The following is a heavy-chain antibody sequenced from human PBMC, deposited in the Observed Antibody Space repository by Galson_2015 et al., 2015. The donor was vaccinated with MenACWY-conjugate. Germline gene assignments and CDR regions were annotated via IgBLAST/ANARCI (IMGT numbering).Heavy chain of an antibody. Sequence: SVKVSCKASGYTFSSYHMHWVRQGPGQGLEWMGIINPSGGGTSSAQKFQGRVTMTRDTSTSTVYMELSSLRSEDTAVYYCARVGYCSSPTCYLAFFDYWGQGTLVTVSS. J-gene: IGHJ4*02. D-gene: IGHD2-2*01. CDR2: INPSGGGT. CDR1: GYTFSSYH. V-gene: IGHV1-46*01. CDR3: ARVGYCSSPTCYLAFFDY.